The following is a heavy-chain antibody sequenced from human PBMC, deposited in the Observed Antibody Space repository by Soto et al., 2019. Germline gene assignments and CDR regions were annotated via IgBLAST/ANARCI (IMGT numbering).Heavy chain of an antibody. D-gene: IGHD2-2*01. CDR3: ARAERVLVVVPAAIVY. Sequence: EVQLLESGGGLVQPGGSLRLSCAASGFTFSNNAMSWVRQAPGKGLEWVSAISDGGGSTYYADSVKGRLTISRDNSKNTLYLQMNSLRAEDTALYYCARAERVLVVVPAAIVYWGQGTLVTVSS. CDR2: ISDGGGST. J-gene: IGHJ4*02. CDR1: GFTFSNNA. V-gene: IGHV3-23*01.